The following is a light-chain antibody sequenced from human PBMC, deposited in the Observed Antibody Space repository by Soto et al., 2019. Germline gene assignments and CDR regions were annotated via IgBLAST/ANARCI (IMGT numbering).Light chain of an antibody. V-gene: IGKV3-15*01. Sequence: EIVLTQSPATLSLSPGETATLSCRASQSVSSNLAWYQQKLGQAPRLLIYGASTRATGISARFSGSGSGTEFTLTITSLQSEDFAIYYCQQYNNWPRTFGQGTKVDIK. J-gene: IGKJ1*01. CDR2: GAS. CDR1: QSVSSN. CDR3: QQYNNWPRT.